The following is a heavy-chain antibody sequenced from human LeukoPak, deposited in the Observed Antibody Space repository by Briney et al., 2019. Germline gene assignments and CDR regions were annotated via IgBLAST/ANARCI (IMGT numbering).Heavy chain of an antibody. CDR2: INHSGST. Sequence: SETLSLTCAVYGVSFSGYYWSWIRQPPGKGLEWIGEINHSGSTYYNPSLKSRVTISVDTSKNQFSLKLSSVTAADTAVYYCARGLLPLDAFDIWGQGTMVTVSS. V-gene: IGHV4-34*01. CDR1: GVSFSGYY. CDR3: ARGLLPLDAFDI. D-gene: IGHD2-15*01. J-gene: IGHJ3*02.